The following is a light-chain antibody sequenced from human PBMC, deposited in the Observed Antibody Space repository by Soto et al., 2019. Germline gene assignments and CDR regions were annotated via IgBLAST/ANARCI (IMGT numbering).Light chain of an antibody. J-gene: IGKJ2*01. CDR1: RSISSNY. Sequence: EIVLTQSPGTLSLSPGERGTLSCRASRSISSNYVAWYQQKPGQAPRLLMFGVSNRAAGIPDRFSGSGSGTDFTLTISRLEPEDFAVFYCQQYGSSPYTFGQGTKLEIK. CDR3: QQYGSSPYT. V-gene: IGKV3-20*01. CDR2: GVS.